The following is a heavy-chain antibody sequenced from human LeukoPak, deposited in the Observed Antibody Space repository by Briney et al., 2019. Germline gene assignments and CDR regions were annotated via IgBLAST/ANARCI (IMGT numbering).Heavy chain of an antibody. V-gene: IGHV5-10-1*01. CDR2: IDPTDSYT. CDR3: ARPSSGWSRDLDY. Sequence: GESLKISCKASGYRFTKYWISWVRHMPGKGLEWMGTIDPTDSYTKYSPSFEGRVTFSSDKSITTVHLQWRSLRASDTAIYYCARPSSGWSRDLDYWGQGTLVTVSS. D-gene: IGHD6-19*01. J-gene: IGHJ4*02. CDR1: GYRFTKYW.